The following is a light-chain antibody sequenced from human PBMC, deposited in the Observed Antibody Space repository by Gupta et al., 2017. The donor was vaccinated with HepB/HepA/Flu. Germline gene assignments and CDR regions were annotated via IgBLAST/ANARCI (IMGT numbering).Light chain of an antibody. CDR3: QQYRRSHT. J-gene: IGKJ4*01. CDR2: GAS. V-gene: IGKV3-20*01. Sequence: EIVLPQSPWTLSLSPVGRATLACRAIQIVDNNYLAWYQHIPGQAPRLLVYGASTRATGVPDRLSGSGSGTDFTLTITRLEHEDFAVYYCQQYRRSHTFGGGTKVEIQ. CDR1: QIVDNNY.